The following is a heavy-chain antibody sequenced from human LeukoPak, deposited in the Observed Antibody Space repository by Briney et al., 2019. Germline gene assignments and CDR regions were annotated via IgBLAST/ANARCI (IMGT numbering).Heavy chain of an antibody. D-gene: IGHD6-19*01. CDR1: GGTFSSYA. CDR3: ARDQSPTGYSSGWYAFDY. V-gene: IGHV1-69*01. CDR2: IIPIFGTA. J-gene: IGHJ4*02. Sequence: SVKVSCKASGGTFSSYAISWVRQAPGQGLEWMGGIIPIFGTANYAQKFQGRVTITADESTSTAYMELSSLRSEDTAVYYCARDQSPTGYSSGWYAFDYWGQGTLVTVSS.